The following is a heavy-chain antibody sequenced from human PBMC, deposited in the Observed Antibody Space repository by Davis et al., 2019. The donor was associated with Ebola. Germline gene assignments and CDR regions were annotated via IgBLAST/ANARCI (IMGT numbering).Heavy chain of an antibody. CDR1: GGSFSGYF. CDR2: INHSGSS. J-gene: IGHJ6*02. V-gene: IGHV4-34*01. CDR3: ARGPYCSGGDCYAGQYYYYYYGMDV. D-gene: IGHD2-15*01. Sequence: PSETLSLTCAVYGGSFSGYFWSWIRQSPGKGLERIGEINHSGSSNYNPSLKSRVAILVDSSKKQFSLNLTSVTAADTAVYYCARGPYCSGGDCYAGQYYYYYYGMDVWGQGTTVTVSS.